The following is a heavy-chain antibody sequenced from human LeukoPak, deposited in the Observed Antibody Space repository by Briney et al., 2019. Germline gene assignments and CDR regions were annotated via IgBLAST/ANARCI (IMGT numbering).Heavy chain of an antibody. CDR1: GGSISSGSYY. J-gene: IGHJ4*02. CDR2: IYYSGST. CDR3: ARGRGYSYGYHFDY. V-gene: IGHV4-61*01. Sequence: SETLSLTCTVSGGSISSGSYYWSWIRQPPGKGLEWIGYIYYSGSTNYNPSLKSRVTISVDTSKNQFSLKLSSVTAADTAVYYCARGRGYSYGYHFDYWGQGTLVTVSS. D-gene: IGHD5-18*01.